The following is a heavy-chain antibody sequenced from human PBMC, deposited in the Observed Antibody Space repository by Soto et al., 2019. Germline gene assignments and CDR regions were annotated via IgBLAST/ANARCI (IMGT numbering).Heavy chain of an antibody. V-gene: IGHV2-5*01. Sequence: QITLKESGPTLVKPTQTLTLTCTFSGFSLNTSGVGVGWVRQPPGRALEWLAVIYWTDDKRYSPSLKSRLSSPKDTSKNQVVVKITNMDPMDTAIFFCAHKLPVTTSAFDIWGQGTMVTVSS. CDR3: AHKLPVTTSAFDI. D-gene: IGHD4-17*01. CDR2: IYWTDDK. J-gene: IGHJ3*02. CDR1: GFSLNTSGVG.